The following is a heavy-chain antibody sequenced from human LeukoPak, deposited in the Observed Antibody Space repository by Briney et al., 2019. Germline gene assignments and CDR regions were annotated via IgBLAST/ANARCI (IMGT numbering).Heavy chain of an antibody. J-gene: IGHJ4*02. CDR1: GFTFSTYW. V-gene: IGHV3-74*01. CDR2: INNDGSRT. Sequence: GGSLTLSCAASGFTFSTYWMHWVRQAPGKGLVWVSRINNDGSRTNYADSVKGRFTISRDNAKNTLSLQMSDLRAEDTAVYHCARGGDYPFDYWGQGTLVTVSS. D-gene: IGHD4-17*01. CDR3: ARGGDYPFDY.